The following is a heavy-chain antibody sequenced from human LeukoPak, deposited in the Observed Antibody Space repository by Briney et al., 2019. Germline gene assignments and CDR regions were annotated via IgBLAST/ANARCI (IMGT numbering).Heavy chain of an antibody. D-gene: IGHD1-26*01. CDR3: AGVRGGRGELRGTFDS. CDR1: AGFLGSSSYY. Sequence: SETLSLTCNVSAGFLGSSSYYGAWLRHPPGGGLEWVECIFFYGFTIYNPSLNNPVTLSAGLFKNQFSLTLGSLTAAGPALFFRAGVRGGRGELRGTFDSWGQGTLVTVSS. J-gene: IGHJ4*02. CDR2: IFFYGFT. V-gene: IGHV4-39*07.